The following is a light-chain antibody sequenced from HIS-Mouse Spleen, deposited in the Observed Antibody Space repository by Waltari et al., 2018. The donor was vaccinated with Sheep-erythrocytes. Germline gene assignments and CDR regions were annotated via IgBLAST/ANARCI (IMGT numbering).Light chain of an antibody. V-gene: IGKV3-11*01. J-gene: IGKJ1*01. CDR3: QQYNNWPPT. Sequence: IVLTQSPATLSLSPGDRATLSCRASQSVSSYLAWYQQKPGQAPRLLIYDASNRATGIPARFSGSGSGTDFTLTISSLQSEDFAVYYCQQYNNWPPTFGQGTKVEIK. CDR1: QSVSSY. CDR2: DAS.